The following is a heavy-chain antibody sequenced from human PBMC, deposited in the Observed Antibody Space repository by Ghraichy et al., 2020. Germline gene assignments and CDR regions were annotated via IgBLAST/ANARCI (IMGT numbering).Heavy chain of an antibody. CDR2: IKHDGSAK. CDR1: GFTVSVYW. J-gene: IGHJ6*02. D-gene: IGHD1-1*01. V-gene: IGHV3-7*03. CDR3: ARGSNWIDDPYYYGMDV. Sequence: LTCAASGFTVSVYWMTWVRQAPGKGLEWVASIKHDGSAKYYVDSVEGRFTISRDNAKNSLYLQMNSLRAEDTAVYYCARGSNWIDDPYYYGMDVWGQGTTVTVSS.